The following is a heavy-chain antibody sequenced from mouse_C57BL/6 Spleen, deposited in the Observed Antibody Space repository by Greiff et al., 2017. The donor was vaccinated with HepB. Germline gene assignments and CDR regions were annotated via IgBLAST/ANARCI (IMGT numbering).Heavy chain of an antibody. V-gene: IGHV5-9-1*02. J-gene: IGHJ2*01. Sequence: EVKVVESGEGLVKPGGSLKLSCAASGFTFSSYAMSWVRQTPEKRLEWVAYISSGGDYIYYADTVKGRFTISRDNARNTLYLQMSSLKSEDTAMYYCTRDVTGDFDYWGQGTTLTVSS. CDR2: ISSGGDYI. D-gene: IGHD4-1*01. CDR1: GFTFSSYA. CDR3: TRDVTGDFDY.